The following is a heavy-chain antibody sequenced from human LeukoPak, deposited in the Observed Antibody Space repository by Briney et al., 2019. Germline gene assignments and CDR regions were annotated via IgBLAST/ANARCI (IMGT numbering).Heavy chain of an antibody. CDR1: GFISSTYS. V-gene: IGHV3-48*02. D-gene: IGHD3-10*01. CDR2: ISGNSVTR. Sequence: GGSLRLSCAASGFISSTYSMNWVRQAPGKGLEWVSQISGNSVTRYYADSVKGRFAISRDNVKNSLYLQMNSLRDEDAAVYYCARYFGDPQGMDVWGQGTTVTVSS. J-gene: IGHJ6*02. CDR3: ARYFGDPQGMDV.